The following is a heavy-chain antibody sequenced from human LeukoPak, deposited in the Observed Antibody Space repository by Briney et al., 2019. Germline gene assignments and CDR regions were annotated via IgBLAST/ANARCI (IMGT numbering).Heavy chain of an antibody. CDR2: IIPIFGTA. V-gene: IGHV1-69*01. Sequence: ASVKVSCKASGGTFSSYAISWVRQAPGQGLEWMGGIIPIFGTANYAQKSQGRVTITADESTSTAYMELSSLRSEDTAVYYCARDLRQWLVPNGYYGMDVWGQGTTVTVSS. J-gene: IGHJ6*02. CDR1: GGTFSSYA. D-gene: IGHD6-19*01. CDR3: ARDLRQWLVPNGYYGMDV.